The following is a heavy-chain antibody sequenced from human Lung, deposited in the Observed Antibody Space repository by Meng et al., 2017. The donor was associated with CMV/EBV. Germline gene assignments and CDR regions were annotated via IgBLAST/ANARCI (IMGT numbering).Heavy chain of an antibody. J-gene: IGHJ5*02. CDR3: ARVWANGEGWFDP. V-gene: IGHV4-39*07. CDR1: GGSIRSGSHY. Sequence: QPQLQESGPGLLKPSYTLSLTCTVSGGSIRSGSHYWGWIRQPPGKGLELIGNIYYSGLTSYNPSLKSRVTISVDTSKNQFSLKLSSVTAADTAVFYCARVWANGEGWFDPWGQGTLVTVSS. CDR2: IYYSGLT. D-gene: IGHD2-8*01.